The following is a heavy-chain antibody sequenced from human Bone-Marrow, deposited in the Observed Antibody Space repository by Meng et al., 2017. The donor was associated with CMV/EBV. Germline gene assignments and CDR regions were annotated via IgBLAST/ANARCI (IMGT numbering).Heavy chain of an antibody. CDR3: AKDGRGSSGAYYFDY. V-gene: IGHV3-43*01. D-gene: IGHD6-6*01. Sequence: GGSLRLSCAASGFTFDDYTMHWVRQAPGKGLEWVSLISWDGVSTYYADSVKGRFTISRGNSKTSLYLQMNSLRTEDTASYYCAKDGRGSSGAYYFDYWGQGTLVTVSS. J-gene: IGHJ4*02. CDR2: ISWDGVST. CDR1: GFTFDDYT.